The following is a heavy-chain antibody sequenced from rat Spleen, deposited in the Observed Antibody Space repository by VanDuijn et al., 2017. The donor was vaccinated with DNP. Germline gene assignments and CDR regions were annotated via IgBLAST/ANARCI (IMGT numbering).Heavy chain of an antibody. Sequence: EVQLVESGGGLVQPGNSLKLSCAASGFTFSDSTMAWVRQAPTKGLEWVAAISTGGGNTYYRDSVKGRFTISRDNAKSTLYLQMASLRSEDTATYYCTTSVPTFWGQGVMVTVSS. CDR3: TTSVPTF. J-gene: IGHJ2*01. V-gene: IGHV5S23*01. CDR1: GFTFSDST. D-gene: IGHD3-3*01. CDR2: ISTGGGNT.